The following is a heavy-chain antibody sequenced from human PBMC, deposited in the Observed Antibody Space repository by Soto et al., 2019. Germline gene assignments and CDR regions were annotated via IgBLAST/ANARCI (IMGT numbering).Heavy chain of an antibody. CDR2: IYPGDSDT. CDR3: ARTATSTTVSMDV. D-gene: IGHD4-17*01. V-gene: IGHV5-51*01. J-gene: IGHJ6*02. CDR1: GYSFTSYW. Sequence: PGESLKISCKGSGYSFTSYWIAWVRQMPGKGLDWMGIIYPGDSDTRYSPSFQGQVTISADKSINTAYLQWNSLKASDTAMYYCARTATSTTVSMDVWGQETTVTVSS.